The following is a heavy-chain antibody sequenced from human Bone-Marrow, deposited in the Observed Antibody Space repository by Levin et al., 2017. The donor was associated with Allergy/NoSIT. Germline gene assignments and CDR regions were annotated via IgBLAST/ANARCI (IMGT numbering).Heavy chain of an antibody. D-gene: IGHD3-9*01. Sequence: PSGGSLRLSCAASGFIFSAYGMHWVRQAPGRGLEWVAVISYDGSYTYYADSVKGRFTISRDNSKNTLHLQMDNLRPEDTAVYYCGKDVRLTGSYVGPLDYWGQGTLVTVSS. V-gene: IGHV3-30*18. J-gene: IGHJ4*02. CDR2: ISYDGSYT. CDR3: GKDVRLTGSYVGPLDY. CDR1: GFIFSAYG.